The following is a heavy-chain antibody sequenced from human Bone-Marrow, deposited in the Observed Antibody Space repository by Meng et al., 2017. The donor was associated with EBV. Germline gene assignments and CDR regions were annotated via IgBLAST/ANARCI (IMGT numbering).Heavy chain of an antibody. Sequence: VELVESGAEVKKAGYSVKVSCKTSGGTFSGDAISWVRQAPGQGLEWMGGLIPMLGAPNYAQKFQDRVTIIADKSTSIHYMELSSLRSDDTAVYYCASESGRGYTPDYWGRGTLVIVSS. V-gene: IGHV1-69*06. J-gene: IGHJ4*02. CDR2: LIPMLGAP. CDR3: ASESGRGYTPDY. D-gene: IGHD3-10*01. CDR1: GGTFSGDA.